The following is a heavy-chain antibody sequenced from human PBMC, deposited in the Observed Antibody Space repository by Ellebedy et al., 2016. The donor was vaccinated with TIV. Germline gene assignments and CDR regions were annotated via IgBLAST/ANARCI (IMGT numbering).Heavy chain of an antibody. Sequence: GESLKISCAASGFTFSSYAMSWVRQAPGKGLEWVSGISWNSGSIGYADSVKGRFTISRDNAKNSLYLQMNSLRAEDTAVYYCARDLHYDYIWGSYRLNGMDVWGQGTTVTVSS. V-gene: IGHV3-20*04. CDR2: ISWNSGSI. CDR3: ARDLHYDYIWGSYRLNGMDV. CDR1: GFTFSSYA. J-gene: IGHJ6*02. D-gene: IGHD3-16*02.